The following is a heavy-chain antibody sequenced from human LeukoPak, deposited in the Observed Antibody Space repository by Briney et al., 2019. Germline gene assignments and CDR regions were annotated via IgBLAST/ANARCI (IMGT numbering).Heavy chain of an antibody. D-gene: IGHD3-16*01. V-gene: IGHV3-30-3*01. J-gene: IGHJ4*02. CDR2: ISYDGSNK. CDR3: AREGVLKYFDY. Sequence: GGSLRLSCAASGLTSSSYVMHWVRQAPGKGLEWVAVISYDGSNKYYADSVKGRFTISRDNSKNTLYLQMNSLRAEDTAVYYCAREGVLKYFDYWGQGTLVTVSS. CDR1: GLTSSSYV.